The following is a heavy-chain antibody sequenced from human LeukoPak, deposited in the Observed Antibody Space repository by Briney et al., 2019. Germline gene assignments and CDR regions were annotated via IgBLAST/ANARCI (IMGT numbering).Heavy chain of an antibody. V-gene: IGHV3-30-3*01. Sequence: PGGSLRLSCAASGFTFSSYAMHWVRQAPGKGLEWVAVISYDGSNKYYAASVKGRFTISRDNSKNTLYLQMNSLRAEDTAVYYCARDRQWLGNHDAFDIWGQGTMVTVSS. CDR1: GFTFSSYA. CDR3: ARDRQWLGNHDAFDI. D-gene: IGHD6-19*01. J-gene: IGHJ3*02. CDR2: ISYDGSNK.